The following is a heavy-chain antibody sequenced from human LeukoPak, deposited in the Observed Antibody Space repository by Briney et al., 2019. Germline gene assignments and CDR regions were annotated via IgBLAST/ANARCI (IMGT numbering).Heavy chain of an antibody. CDR3: ARLTCSSTSCPWAYFDY. CDR1: SGSITSNNYY. V-gene: IGHV4-39*07. J-gene: IGHJ4*02. Sequence: PSETLSLTCTVSSGSITSNNYYWGWIRQPPGKGLEWIGNIYYSGNTYYNPSLKSRVTISVDTFKNHISLRLSSVTAADTAVYYCARLTCSSTSCPWAYFDYWGQGTLVTVSS. D-gene: IGHD2-2*01. CDR2: IYYSGNT.